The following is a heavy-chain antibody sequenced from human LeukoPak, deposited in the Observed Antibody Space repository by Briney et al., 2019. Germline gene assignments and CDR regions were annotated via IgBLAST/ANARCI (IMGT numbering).Heavy chain of an antibody. D-gene: IGHD5-12*01. CDR2: IYYSGST. CDR1: GGSISSSSYY. J-gene: IGHJ4*02. V-gene: IGHV4-39*07. Sequence: SETLSLTCTVSGGSISSSSYYWGWIRQPPGKGLEWIGSIYYSGSTYYNPSLKSRVTITVDTSKNQFSLKLSSVTAADTAVYYCARGGSGYDPRFDYWGQGTLVTVSS. CDR3: ARGGSGYDPRFDY.